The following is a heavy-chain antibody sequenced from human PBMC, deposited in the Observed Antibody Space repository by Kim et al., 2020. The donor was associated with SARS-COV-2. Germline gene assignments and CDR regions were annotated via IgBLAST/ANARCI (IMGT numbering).Heavy chain of an antibody. Sequence: DSVNGRFTISRDNSKNTLYLQMNSLRAEDTAVYYCANLYVVVVAATWFDYWGQGTLVTVSS. D-gene: IGHD2-15*01. V-gene: IGHV3-23*01. CDR3: ANLYVVVVAATWFDY. J-gene: IGHJ4*02.